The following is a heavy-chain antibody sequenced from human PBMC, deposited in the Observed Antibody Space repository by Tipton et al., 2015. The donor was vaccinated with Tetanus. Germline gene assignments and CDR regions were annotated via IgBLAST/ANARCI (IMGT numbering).Heavy chain of an antibody. V-gene: IGHV3-30*18. CDR2: ISYNGGAT. Sequence: SLRLSCAASGFTFSSYGMSWVRQAPAKGLEWLSTISYNGGATHYADSVRGRFTISRDNSAKSVFLQMDNLRVDDTAMYYCTKQHDGIDFWGQGTLVNVSS. D-gene: IGHD1-1*01. J-gene: IGHJ4*02. CDR1: GFTFSSYG. CDR3: TKQHDGIDF.